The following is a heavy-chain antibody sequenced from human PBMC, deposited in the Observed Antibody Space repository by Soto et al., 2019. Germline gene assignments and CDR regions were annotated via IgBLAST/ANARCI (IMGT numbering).Heavy chain of an antibody. Sequence: GASVKVSCKASGGTFSSYAISWVRQAPGQGLEWMGGIIPIFGTANYAQKLQGRVTMTTDTSTSTAYMELRSLRSDDTAVYYCARVKGSGYNTWFDPWGQGTLVTVSS. CDR1: GGTFSSYA. CDR2: IIPIFGTA. V-gene: IGHV1-69*05. CDR3: ARVKGSGYNTWFDP. J-gene: IGHJ5*02. D-gene: IGHD3-3*01.